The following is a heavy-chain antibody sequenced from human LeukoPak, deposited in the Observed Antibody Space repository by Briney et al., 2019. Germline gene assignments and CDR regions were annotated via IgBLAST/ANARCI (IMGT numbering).Heavy chain of an antibody. Sequence: PSETLSLTCTVSGGSIGSSSYYWGWIRQPPGKGLEWIGSIYYSGSTYYNPSLKSRVTISVDTSKNQFSLKLSSVTAADTAVYYCARERGRYSSSWYNRNYYYYMDVWGKGTTVTISS. CDR2: IYYSGST. CDR1: GGSIGSSSYY. CDR3: ARERGRYSSSWYNRNYYYYMDV. J-gene: IGHJ6*03. V-gene: IGHV4-39*07. D-gene: IGHD6-13*01.